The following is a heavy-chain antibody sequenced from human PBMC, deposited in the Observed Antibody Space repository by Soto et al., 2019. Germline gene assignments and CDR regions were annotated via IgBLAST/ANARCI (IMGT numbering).Heavy chain of an antibody. J-gene: IGHJ6*02. V-gene: IGHV3-33*01. CDR2: IWYDGSNK. D-gene: IGHD6-19*01. CDR3: ARAVSSGWNYYYGMDV. CDR1: VFTFSSYG. Sequence: QVQLVESGGGVVQPGRSLRLSCAASVFTFSSYGMHWVRQAPGKGLERVAVIWYDGSNKYYADSVKGRFTISRDNSKNTLYLQMNSLRAEDTAVYYCARAVSSGWNYYYGMDVWGQGTTVTVSS.